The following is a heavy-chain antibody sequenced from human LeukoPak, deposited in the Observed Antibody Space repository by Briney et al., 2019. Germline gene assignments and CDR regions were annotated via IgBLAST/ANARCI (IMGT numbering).Heavy chain of an antibody. J-gene: IGHJ4*02. Sequence: PGGSLRLSCEASGFTFSRFPMHWVRQAPGKGLEWVATISFDGADEYYASSVKGRFTISRDNPKNTLYLHMNSLKREDTAVYYCARDFLGLEVLIAATLYYWGQGSLVTVSS. CDR3: ARDFLGLEVLIAATLYY. CDR2: ISFDGADE. D-gene: IGHD4/OR15-4a*01. V-gene: IGHV3-30*04. CDR1: GFTFSRFP.